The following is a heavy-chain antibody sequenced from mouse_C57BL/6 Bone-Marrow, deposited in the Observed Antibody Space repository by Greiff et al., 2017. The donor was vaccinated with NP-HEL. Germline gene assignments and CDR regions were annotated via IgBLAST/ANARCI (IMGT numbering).Heavy chain of an antibody. J-gene: IGHJ3*01. V-gene: IGHV1-82*01. CDR3: ARCGGFSFAY. Sequence: VQLQESGPELVKPGASVKISCKASGYAFSSSWMNWVKQRPGKGLEWIGRIYPGDGDTNYNGKFKGKATLTADKSSSTAYMQLSSLTSEDSAVYFGARCGGFSFAYWGQGTLVTVSA. CDR2: IYPGDGDT. CDR1: GYAFSSSW.